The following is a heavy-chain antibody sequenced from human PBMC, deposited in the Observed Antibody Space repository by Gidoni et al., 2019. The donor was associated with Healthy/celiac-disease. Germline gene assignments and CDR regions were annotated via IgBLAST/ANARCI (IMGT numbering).Heavy chain of an antibody. CDR1: VFTFSSYS. J-gene: IGHJ4*02. Sequence: EVQLVESGGGLVKPGGSLRLSCAASVFTFSSYSMNWVRQAPGKGLEWVSSMSSSSSYIDYADSVKGRFTITRDNAKNSLYLKMNSLRAEDTAVYYCARAYLDGSGGLDYFDYWGQGTLVTVSS. D-gene: IGHD3-10*01. CDR2: MSSSSSYI. CDR3: ARAYLDGSGGLDYFDY. V-gene: IGHV3-21*01.